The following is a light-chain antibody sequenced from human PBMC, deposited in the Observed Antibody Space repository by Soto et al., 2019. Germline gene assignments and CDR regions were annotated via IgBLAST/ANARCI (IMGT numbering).Light chain of an antibody. V-gene: IGLV3-21*02. CDR1: NIGSKS. Sequence: SYELTQPPSVAVAPGQTARITCGGNNIGSKSVHWYQQKPGQAPVLVVYDDRDRPSGIPERFAGSNSGNTATLTISRFEAGDEADYYCQVWDSSSDHPVFGGGTKLTVL. J-gene: IGLJ3*02. CDR3: QVWDSSSDHPV. CDR2: DDR.